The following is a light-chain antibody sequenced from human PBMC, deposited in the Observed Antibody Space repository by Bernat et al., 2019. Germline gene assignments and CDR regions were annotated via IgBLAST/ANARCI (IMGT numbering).Light chain of an antibody. CDR3: HSYDSSNQV. J-gene: IGLJ3*02. CDR1: SGSIASNY. CDR2: EYN. V-gene: IGLV6-57*04. Sequence: NFMLTQPHSVSESPGKTVAISCTRSSGSIASNYVRWYQQRPGSAPTTVIYEYNKRPSGVPDRFSGSIDSPYNSASLTISGLKTEDEAEYYCHSYDSSNQVFGGGTKLTVL.